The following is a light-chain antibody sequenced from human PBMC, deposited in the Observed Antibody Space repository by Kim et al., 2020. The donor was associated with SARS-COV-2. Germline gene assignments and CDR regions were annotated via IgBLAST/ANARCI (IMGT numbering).Light chain of an antibody. V-gene: IGKV3-20*01. CDR3: QQYGSSPPSYT. J-gene: IGKJ2*01. Sequence: PGDRATRSCRASQSVSSSYLAWYQQKPGQAPRLLIYGASSRATGIPDRFSGSGSGTDFTLTISRLEPEDFAVYYCQQYGSSPPSYTFGQGTKLEI. CDR1: QSVSSSY. CDR2: GAS.